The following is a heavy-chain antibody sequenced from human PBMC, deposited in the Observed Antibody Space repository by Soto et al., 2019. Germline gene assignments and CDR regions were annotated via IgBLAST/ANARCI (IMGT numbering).Heavy chain of an antibody. Sequence: PSETLSLTCTVSGGSISSGGYYWSWIRQHPGKGLEWIGYIYYSGSTYYNPSLKSRVTISVDTSKNQFSLKLSSVTAADTAVYYCARNGSYYDFWSGYYFGGGMDVWGQGTTVT. D-gene: IGHD3-3*01. J-gene: IGHJ6*02. V-gene: IGHV4-31*03. CDR3: ARNGSYYDFWSGYYFGGGMDV. CDR2: IYYSGST. CDR1: GGSISSGGYY.